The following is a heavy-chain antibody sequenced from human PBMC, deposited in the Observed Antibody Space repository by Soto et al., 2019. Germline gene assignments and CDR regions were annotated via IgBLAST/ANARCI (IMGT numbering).Heavy chain of an antibody. V-gene: IGHV3-21*01. J-gene: IGHJ4*02. Sequence: GGSLRLSCAASGFTFSTYSMNWVRQAPGRGLEWVSSISSSSSFIYYADSVKGRFTISRDNSKNTLYLQMNSLRAEDTAVYYCARGYYDYGPYYFDYWGQGTLVTVSS. D-gene: IGHD3-22*01. CDR1: GFTFSTYS. CDR3: ARGYYDYGPYYFDY. CDR2: ISSSSSFI.